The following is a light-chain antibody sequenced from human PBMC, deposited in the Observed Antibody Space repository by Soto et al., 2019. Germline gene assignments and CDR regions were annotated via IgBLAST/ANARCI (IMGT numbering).Light chain of an antibody. CDR1: SSDVGGYNY. V-gene: IGLV2-11*01. CDR3: CSYAGSYTFVV. Sequence: QSALTQPRSVSGSPGQSVTISCTGTSSDVGGYNYVSWYQQHPRKAPKLMIYDVSKRPSGVPDRFSGSKSGNTASLTISGLQAEDEADYYCCSYAGSYTFVVFGGGTKLTVL. J-gene: IGLJ2*01. CDR2: DVS.